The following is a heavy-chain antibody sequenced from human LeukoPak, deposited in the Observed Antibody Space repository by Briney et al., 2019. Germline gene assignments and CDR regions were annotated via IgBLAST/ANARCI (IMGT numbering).Heavy chain of an antibody. CDR1: GFTFSSYE. J-gene: IGHJ4*02. Sequence: GGSLRLSCAASGFTFSSYEMNWVRQAPGKGLEWVSYISSSGSTMYYADSVKGRFTISRDNAKNSLYLQINSLRAEDTAVYYCATDHLGGSSWLLFDYWGQGTLVTVSS. D-gene: IGHD6-13*01. CDR3: ATDHLGGSSWLLFDY. CDR2: ISSSGSTM. V-gene: IGHV3-48*03.